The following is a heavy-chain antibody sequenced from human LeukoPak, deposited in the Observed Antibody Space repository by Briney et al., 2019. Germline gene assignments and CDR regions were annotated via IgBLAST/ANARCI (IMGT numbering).Heavy chain of an antibody. CDR3: ARGDSSGFDF. D-gene: IGHD3-22*01. CDR1: GFTFTSYS. V-gene: IGHV3-23*01. Sequence: GGSLRLSCAASGFTFTSYSMNWVRQAPGKGLEWVSTISGGGGSTYYADSVKGRFTISRDNSKNTLYLQVNSLRAEDTAVYYCARGDSSGFDFWGQGTLVAISS. CDR2: ISGGGGST. J-gene: IGHJ4*02.